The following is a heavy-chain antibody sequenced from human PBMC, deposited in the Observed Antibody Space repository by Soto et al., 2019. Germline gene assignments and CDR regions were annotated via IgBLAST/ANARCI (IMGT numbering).Heavy chain of an antibody. CDR3: AREALTYYYDSSGYPTVLYWYFDL. CDR1: GFTFSSYG. CDR2: IWYDGSNK. D-gene: IGHD3-22*01. V-gene: IGHV3-33*01. J-gene: IGHJ2*01. Sequence: GGSLRLSCAASGFTFSSYGMHWVRQAPGKGLEWVAVIWYDGSNKYYADSVKGRFTISRDNSKNTLYLQMNSLRAEDTAVYYCAREALTYYYDSSGYPTVLYWYFDLWGRGTLVTVSS.